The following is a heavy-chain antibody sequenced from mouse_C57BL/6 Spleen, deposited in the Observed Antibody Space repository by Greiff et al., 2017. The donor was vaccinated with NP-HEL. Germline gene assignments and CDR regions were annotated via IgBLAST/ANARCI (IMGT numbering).Heavy chain of an antibody. V-gene: IGHV1-82*01. CDR2: IYPGDGDT. CDR3: ARSDYDYDDGAMDY. J-gene: IGHJ4*01. Sequence: QVQLQQSGPELVKPGASVKISCKASGYAFSSSWLNWVKQRPGQGLEWIGRIYPGDGDTNYNGKFKGKATLTADKSSSTTYMQLSSLTSEDSAVYFCARSDYDYDDGAMDYWGQGTSVTVSS. D-gene: IGHD2-4*01. CDR1: GYAFSSSW.